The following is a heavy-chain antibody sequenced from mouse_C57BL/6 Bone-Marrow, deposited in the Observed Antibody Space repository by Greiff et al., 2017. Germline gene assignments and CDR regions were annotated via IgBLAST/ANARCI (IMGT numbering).Heavy chain of an antibody. CDR2: IYPGDGDT. D-gene: IGHD1-1*01. CDR1: GYAFSSSW. CDR3: ARSPLLLRDYYAMDY. V-gene: IGHV1-82*01. J-gene: IGHJ4*01. Sequence: VQLQESGPELVKPGASVKISCKASGYAFSSSWMNWVKQRPGKGLEWIGRIYPGDGDTNYNGKFKGKATLTADKSSSTAYMQLSSLTSEDSAVYFCARSPLLLRDYYAMDYWGQGTSVTVSS.